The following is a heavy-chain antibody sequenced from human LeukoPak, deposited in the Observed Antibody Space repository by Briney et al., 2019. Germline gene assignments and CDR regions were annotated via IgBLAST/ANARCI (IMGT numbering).Heavy chain of an antibody. D-gene: IGHD3-10*01. V-gene: IGHV3-30*04. CDR1: GFTFGNYA. Sequence: PGRSLRLSCAASGFTFGNYAMHWVRQAPGKGPEWVAFISNDGSQRFDADSVKGRFTISRDNSKNTLYLQVNSLRLDDTAVYYCARGLWFGELLYSRGGIDFWGQGTLVTVSS. J-gene: IGHJ4*02. CDR2: ISNDGSQR. CDR3: ARGLWFGELLYSRGGIDF.